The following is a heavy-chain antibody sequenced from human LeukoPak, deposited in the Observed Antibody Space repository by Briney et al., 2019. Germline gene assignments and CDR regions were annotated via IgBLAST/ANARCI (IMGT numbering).Heavy chain of an antibody. CDR2: ISGSGGST. J-gene: IGHJ4*02. Sequence: GGSLRLSCAASGFAFSSYAMSWVRQAPGKGLEWVSAISGSGGSTYYADSVKGRFTISRDNSKNTLYLQMNSLRAEDTAVYYCAKSGCGYWGYFDYWGQGTLVTVSS. CDR1: GFAFSSYA. V-gene: IGHV3-23*01. D-gene: IGHD5-18*01. CDR3: AKSGCGYWGYFDY.